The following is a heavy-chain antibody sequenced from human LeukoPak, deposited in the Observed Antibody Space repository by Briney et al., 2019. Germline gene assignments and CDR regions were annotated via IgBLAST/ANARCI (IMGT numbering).Heavy chain of an antibody. J-gene: IGHJ4*02. CDR1: GYTFTSYY. D-gene: IGHD5-18*01. CDR3: AREIGPRQLHLWGSAFDY. Sequence: ASVKVSCKASGYTFTSYYMHWVRQAPGQGLEWMGIINPSGGSTSYAQKFQGRVTMTRDTSTTTVYMELSSLRSEDTAMYYCAREIGPRQLHLWGSAFDYWGQGTLVTVSS. CDR2: INPSGGST. V-gene: IGHV1-46*01.